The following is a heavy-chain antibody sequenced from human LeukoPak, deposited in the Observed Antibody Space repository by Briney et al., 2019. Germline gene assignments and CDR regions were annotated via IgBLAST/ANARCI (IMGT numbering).Heavy chain of an antibody. Sequence: SETLSFTCTVSGGSISSSSYYWGWIRQPPGKGLEWIGSIYYSGSTYYNPSLKSRVTISVDTSKNQFSLKLSSVTAADTAVYYCARVVIRFFDYRGQGTLVTVSS. CDR3: ARVVIRFFDY. V-gene: IGHV4-39*07. CDR1: GGSISSSSYY. D-gene: IGHD3-22*01. J-gene: IGHJ4*02. CDR2: IYYSGST.